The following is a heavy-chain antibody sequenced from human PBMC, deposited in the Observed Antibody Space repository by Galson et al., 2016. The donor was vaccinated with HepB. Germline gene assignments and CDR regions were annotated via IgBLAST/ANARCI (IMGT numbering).Heavy chain of an antibody. CDR3: ARLADSYGSGRYDWYFDL. D-gene: IGHD3-10*01. CDR2: IHYGGSS. J-gene: IGHJ2*01. CDR1: GGAFSSTTYY. Sequence: SETLSLTCTVSGGAFSSTTYYWGWIRQPPGKGLEWIGSIHYGGSSYYNPSLKSRVTISVDTSKNQFSLKLSSVTVADTAVYYCARLADSYGSGRYDWYFDLWGRGTLVTVYS. V-gene: IGHV4-39*01.